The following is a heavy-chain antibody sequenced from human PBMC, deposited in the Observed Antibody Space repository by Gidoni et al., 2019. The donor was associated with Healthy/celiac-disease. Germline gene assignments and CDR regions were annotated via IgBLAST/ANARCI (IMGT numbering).Heavy chain of an antibody. CDR2: IWYDGSNK. J-gene: IGHJ4*02. D-gene: IGHD1-1*01. V-gene: IGHV3-33*01. Sequence: QVQLVESGGGVVQPGRSLRLSCAASGFTFSSYGMHWVRQAPGKGLEWVAVIWYDGSNKYYADSVKGRFTISRDNSKNTLYLQMNSLRAEDTAVYYCARDLPTGTLFNWGQGTLVTVSS. CDR1: GFTFSSYG. CDR3: ARDLPTGTLFN.